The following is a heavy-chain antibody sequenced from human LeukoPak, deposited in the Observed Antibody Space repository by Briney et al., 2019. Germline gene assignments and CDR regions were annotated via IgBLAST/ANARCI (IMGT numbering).Heavy chain of an antibody. J-gene: IGHJ3*02. CDR3: ARRRIVGSTDDAFDI. D-gene: IGHD1-26*01. Sequence: GRSLRLSCAASGFTFSSYAMHWVRQAPGKGLDWAAVISSDGNTQYYADSVKGRFTIPRDNSNNTLYLQMNSLRADDTAIYYGARRRIVGSTDDAFDIWGQGTMVTLSS. CDR2: ISSDGNTQ. V-gene: IGHV3-30-3*01. CDR1: GFTFSSYA.